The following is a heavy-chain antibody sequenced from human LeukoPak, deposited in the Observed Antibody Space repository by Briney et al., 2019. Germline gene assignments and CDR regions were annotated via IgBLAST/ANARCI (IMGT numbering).Heavy chain of an antibody. CDR3: ARDPGTGTAFDY. CDR1: GFTFSSYA. Sequence: GGSLRLSCAASGFTFSSYAMHWVRQAPGKGLEWVAVISYDGSNKYYAGSVKGRFTISRDNSKNTLYLQMNSLRAEDTAVYYCARDPGTGTAFDYWGQGTLVTVS. CDR2: ISYDGSNK. J-gene: IGHJ4*02. D-gene: IGHD1-7*01. V-gene: IGHV3-30-3*01.